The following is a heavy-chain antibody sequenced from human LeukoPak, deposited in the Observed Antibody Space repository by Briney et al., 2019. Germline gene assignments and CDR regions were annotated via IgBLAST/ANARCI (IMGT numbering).Heavy chain of an antibody. CDR1: GGSFSGYY. CDR2: TNHSGST. J-gene: IGHJ5*02. V-gene: IGHV4-34*01. D-gene: IGHD3-10*01. CDR3: ARRSRPDYYGSGSYYRWFDP. Sequence: SETLSLTCAVYGGSFSGYYWSWIRQPPGKGLEWIGETNHSGSTNYNPSLKSRVTISVDTSKNQFSLKLSSVTAADTAVYYCARRSRPDYYGSGSYYRWFDPWGQGTLVTVSS.